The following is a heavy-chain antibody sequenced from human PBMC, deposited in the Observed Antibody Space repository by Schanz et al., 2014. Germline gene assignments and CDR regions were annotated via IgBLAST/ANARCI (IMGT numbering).Heavy chain of an antibody. CDR2: MWNDGIKT. Sequence: QVDLVESGGGVVQPGRSLTLSCAVSTSLFSRSVIHWVRQAPGKGLEWVAVMWNDGIKTHYADSGKGRFTISRDNLKNTVYLQMNSLRAGDTAVYYCAKDGRLPYYGTGSDFDYWGQGTLVAVSS. CDR3: AKDGRLPYYGTGSDFDY. CDR1: TSLFSRSV. D-gene: IGHD3-22*01. J-gene: IGHJ4*02. V-gene: IGHV3-33*06.